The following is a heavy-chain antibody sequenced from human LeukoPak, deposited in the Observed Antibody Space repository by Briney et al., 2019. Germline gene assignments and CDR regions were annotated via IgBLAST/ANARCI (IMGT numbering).Heavy chain of an antibody. CDR1: GFTFSSHW. V-gene: IGHV3-74*01. Sequence: GGSLRLFCEASGFTFSSHWMHWVRQVPGKGLVWVARIRGDENEIDYADSVKGRFTISRDNAKNTLYLQMNSLRVEDTAVYFCARGHVPGSTRHWDFWGQGTLVTVSS. CDR3: ARGHVPGSTRHWDF. CDR2: IRGDENEI. D-gene: IGHD3-10*01. J-gene: IGHJ4*02.